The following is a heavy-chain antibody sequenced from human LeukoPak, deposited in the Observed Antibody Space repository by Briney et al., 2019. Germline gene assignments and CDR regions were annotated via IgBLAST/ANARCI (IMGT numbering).Heavy chain of an antibody. Sequence: GGSLRLSCAASGFTFGDYAVSWVRQAPGKGLEWVGFITTETYRGITQYAASVKGRFTISRDDSKSIAYLQMNSLKGEVTAMYYCTKAGGTFYDFWSGSIYGDSWGQGTLVTVSS. CDR2: ITTETYRGIT. CDR3: TKAGGTFYDFWSGSIYGDS. V-gene: IGHV3-49*04. J-gene: IGHJ5*01. CDR1: GFTFGDYA. D-gene: IGHD3-3*01.